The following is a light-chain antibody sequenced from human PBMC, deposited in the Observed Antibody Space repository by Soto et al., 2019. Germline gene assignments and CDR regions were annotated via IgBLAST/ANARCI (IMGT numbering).Light chain of an antibody. J-gene: IGKJ1*01. CDR1: QSISSN. CDR2: GAS. V-gene: IGKV3-15*01. Sequence: EIVLTQSPGTLSLSPGERAALSCRASQSISSNLAWYQQKPGQSPRLLIYGASTRATGIPARFSGSGSGTEFTLTISSLGPEDFAVYYCQQYSSSCTFGQGTKVDIK. CDR3: QQYSSSCT.